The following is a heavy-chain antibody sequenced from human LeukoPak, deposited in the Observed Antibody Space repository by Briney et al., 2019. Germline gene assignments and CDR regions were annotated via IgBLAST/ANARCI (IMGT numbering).Heavy chain of an antibody. D-gene: IGHD6-6*01. J-gene: IGHJ3*02. CDR2: FDPEDGET. CDR3: ARLHQQLGSTYDAFDI. V-gene: IGHV1-24*01. CDR1: GYTLTELS. Sequence: ASVKVSCKVSGYTLTELSMHWVRQAPGKGLEWMGGFDPEDGETIYAQKFQGRVTMTEDTSTDTAYMELSSLRSEDTAVYYCARLHQQLGSTYDAFDIWGQGTMVTVSS.